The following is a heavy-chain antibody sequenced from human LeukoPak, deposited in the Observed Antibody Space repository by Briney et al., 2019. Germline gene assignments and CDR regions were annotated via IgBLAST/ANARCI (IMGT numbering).Heavy chain of an antibody. CDR2: ISDNGGDT. CDR1: GFTFSNYA. CDR3: ARHLGPDI. V-gene: IGHV3-23*01. J-gene: IGHJ3*02. Sequence: GGSLRLSCAASGFTFSNYAMNWVRQAPGKGLEWVSVISDNGGDTYYVDSVKGRFTISRDNSKKTLYLQMTRLRADDTAVYYCARHLGPDIWGQGTKVTVSS.